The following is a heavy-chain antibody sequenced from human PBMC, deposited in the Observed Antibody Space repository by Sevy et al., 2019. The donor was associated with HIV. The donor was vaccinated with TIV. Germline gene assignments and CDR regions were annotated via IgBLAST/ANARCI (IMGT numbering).Heavy chain of an antibody. D-gene: IGHD2-15*01. CDR2: VYSGGAT. CDR1: GFTLTNEF. V-gene: IGHV3-53*01. J-gene: IGHJ6*02. Sequence: GGSLRLSCAVSGFTLTNEFFSWVRQAPGKGLEWVAVVYSGGATYYADSVKGRFTISRDKSKSTLYLQMKSLRAEGTAVYYWAREGYCRGGTCFSGFYYAMDVWGQGTTVTVSS. CDR3: AREGYCRGGTCFSGFYYAMDV.